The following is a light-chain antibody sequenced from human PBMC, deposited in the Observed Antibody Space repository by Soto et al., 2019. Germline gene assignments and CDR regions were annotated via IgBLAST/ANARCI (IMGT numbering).Light chain of an antibody. CDR1: QPIGTW. CDR2: ASS. Sequence: DIQMTQSPSSLAASIGDRVSITCSADQPIGTWMAWFQKKPHMAPKSLIYASSSLQSGVPSRFNGSGSGTEFTLTINSLQPEDIAIYYCQQYNNCPLTFGGGTKVEI. CDR3: QQYNNCPLT. V-gene: IGKV1D-16*01. J-gene: IGKJ4*01.